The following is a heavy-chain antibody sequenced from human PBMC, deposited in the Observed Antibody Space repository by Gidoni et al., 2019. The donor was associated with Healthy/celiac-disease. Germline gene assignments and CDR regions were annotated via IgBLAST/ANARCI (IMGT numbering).Heavy chain of an antibody. Sequence: EVQLLESGGGLVQLGGSLRLSCAASGFTFSSYAMSWVRQAPGKGLEWVSAISGSGGSTYYADSVKGRFTISRDNSKNTLYLQMNSLRAEDTAVYYCAKDGKGIVVVPAAFIYFDYWGQGTLVTVSS. V-gene: IGHV3-23*01. CDR2: ISGSGGST. CDR1: GFTFSSYA. J-gene: IGHJ4*02. D-gene: IGHD2-2*01. CDR3: AKDGKGIVVVPAAFIYFDY.